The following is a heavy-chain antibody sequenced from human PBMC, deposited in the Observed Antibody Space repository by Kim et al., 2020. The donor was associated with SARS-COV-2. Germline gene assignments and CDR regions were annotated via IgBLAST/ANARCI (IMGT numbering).Heavy chain of an antibody. D-gene: IGHD4-17*01. Sequence: PSLKSRVTISVDKSKNQFSLKLSSVTAADTAVYYCARGDYGDSRDHYFDYWGQGTLVTVSS. V-gene: IGHV4-4*02. J-gene: IGHJ4*02. CDR3: ARGDYGDSRDHYFDY.